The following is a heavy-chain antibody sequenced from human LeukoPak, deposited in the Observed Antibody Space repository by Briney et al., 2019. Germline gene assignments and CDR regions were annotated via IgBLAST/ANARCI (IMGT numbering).Heavy chain of an antibody. CDR2: ISYDGSNK. CDR3: AKDTGPTFYQPLLYGGYYFDY. CDR1: GFTFSSYA. J-gene: IGHJ4*02. D-gene: IGHD2-2*02. Sequence: AGGSLRLSCAASGFTFSSYAMSWVRQAPGKGLEWVAVISYDGSNKYYADSVKGRFTISRDNSKNTLYLQMNSLRAEDTAVYYCAKDTGPTFYQPLLYGGYYFDYWGQGTLVTVSS. V-gene: IGHV3-30*18.